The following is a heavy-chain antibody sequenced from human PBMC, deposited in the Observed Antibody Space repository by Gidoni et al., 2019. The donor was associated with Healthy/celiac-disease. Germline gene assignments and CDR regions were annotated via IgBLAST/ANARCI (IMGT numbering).Heavy chain of an antibody. CDR1: GGSISSYY. D-gene: IGHD5-12*01. Sequence: QVQLQESGPGLVKPSETLSLTCTVSGGSISSYYWSWIRQPPGKGLEWIGYIYYSGSTNYNPSLKSRVTISVDTSKNQFSLKLSSVTAADTAVYYCARSGEYSGYDFDYWGQGTLVTVSS. V-gene: IGHV4-59*01. CDR2: IYYSGST. CDR3: ARSGEYSGYDFDY. J-gene: IGHJ4*02.